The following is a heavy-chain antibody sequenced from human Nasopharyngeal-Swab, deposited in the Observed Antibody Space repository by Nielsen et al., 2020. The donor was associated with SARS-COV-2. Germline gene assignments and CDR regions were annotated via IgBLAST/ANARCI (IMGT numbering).Heavy chain of an antibody. J-gene: IGHJ4*02. Sequence: GESLKISCAASGFTFSSYGMHWVRQAPGKGLEWVAVIWYDGSNKYYADSVKGRFTISRDNSKNTLYLQMNSLRAEDTAVYYCAREEGSSWHYFDYWGQGTLVTVSS. V-gene: IGHV3-33*01. CDR2: IWYDGSNK. CDR3: AREEGSSWHYFDY. D-gene: IGHD6-13*01. CDR1: GFTFSSYG.